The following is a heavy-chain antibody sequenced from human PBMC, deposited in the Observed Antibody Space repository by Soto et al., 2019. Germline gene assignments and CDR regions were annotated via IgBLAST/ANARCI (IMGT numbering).Heavy chain of an antibody. CDR3: ARTVQLEPRVYYYYGMDV. Sequence: TSETLSLTCTVSGGSISSSSYYWGWIRQPPGKGLEWIGSIYYSGSTYYNPSLKSRVTISVDTSKNQFSLKLSSVTAADTAVYYCARTVQLEPRVYYYYGMDVWGQGTTVTVSS. J-gene: IGHJ6*02. V-gene: IGHV4-39*01. D-gene: IGHD1-1*01. CDR2: IYYSGST. CDR1: GGSISSSSYY.